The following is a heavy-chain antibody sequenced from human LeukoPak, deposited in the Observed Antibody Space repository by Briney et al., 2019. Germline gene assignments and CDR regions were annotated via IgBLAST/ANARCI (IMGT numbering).Heavy chain of an antibody. V-gene: IGHV1-18*01. Sequence: ASVKVSCKASGYTFTSYGISWVRQAPGQGLEWMGWISAYNGNTNYAQKLQGRVAMTTDTSTSTAYMELRSLRSEDTALYYCARVKAVSWTAFDIWGQGTMVTVSS. D-gene: IGHD6-19*01. CDR2: ISAYNGNT. CDR1: GYTFTSYG. J-gene: IGHJ3*02. CDR3: ARVKAVSWTAFDI.